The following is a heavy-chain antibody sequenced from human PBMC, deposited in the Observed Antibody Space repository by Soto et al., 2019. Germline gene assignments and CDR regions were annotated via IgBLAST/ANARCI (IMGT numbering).Heavy chain of an antibody. CDR2: ISSGGSII. V-gene: IGHV3-11*01. CDR3: ARARGYSYGRFDY. Sequence: QVQLVESGGGLVKPGGSPRLSCAASGFTFSDYYMTWIRQAPGKGLEWVSDISSGGSIINYADSVKGRFTISRDDAKNSLYRQMNSLRAEDTAVYYWARARGYSYGRFDYWGQGTLVTVSS. D-gene: IGHD5-18*01. J-gene: IGHJ4*02. CDR1: GFTFSDYY.